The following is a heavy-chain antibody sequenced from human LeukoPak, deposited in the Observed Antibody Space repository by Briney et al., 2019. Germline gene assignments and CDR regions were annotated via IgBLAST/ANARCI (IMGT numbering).Heavy chain of an antibody. CDR1: GYTFTGYY. CDR2: INPNNGAT. J-gene: IGHJ4*02. Sequence: ASVKVSCKASGYTFTGYYMHWVRQAPGQGLEWMGRINPNNGATNYAQKLQGRVTITGDTSVSTAYMELSSLRSDDTAVYYCTRESGSYHGNDYWGQGTLVTVSS. CDR3: TRESGSYHGNDY. D-gene: IGHD1-26*01. V-gene: IGHV1-2*06.